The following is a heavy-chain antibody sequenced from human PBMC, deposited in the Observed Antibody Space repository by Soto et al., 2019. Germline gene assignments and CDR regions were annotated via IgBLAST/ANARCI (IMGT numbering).Heavy chain of an antibody. V-gene: IGHV1-2*02. J-gene: IGHJ6*02. CDR3: ARDAIMIAFGGGRYNMDV. CDR1: GYTFTGYY. Sequence: QVQLVQSGAEVKKPGASVKVSCKASGYTFTGYYMHWVRQAPGQGLEWMGWINPNSGGTNYAQKFQGRVNMTRDTAISTAYMELSRLREDDTAVYCCARDAIMIAFGGGRYNMDVWGQGTTVTVSS. D-gene: IGHD3-16*01. CDR2: INPNSGGT.